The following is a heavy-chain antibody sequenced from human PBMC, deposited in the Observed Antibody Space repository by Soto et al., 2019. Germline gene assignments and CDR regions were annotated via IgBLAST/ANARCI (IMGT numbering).Heavy chain of an antibody. CDR2: INHSGST. V-gene: IGHV4-34*01. J-gene: IGHJ6*02. Sequence: PSETLSLTCAVYGGSFSGYYWSWIRQAPGKGLEWLGEINHSGSTKYNPSLKSRVTISVDRSKNQFSLKLNSVTAADTAVYYCARVSGIYHYGMDVWGQGTTVTVSS. D-gene: IGHD3-10*01. CDR3: ARVSGIYHYGMDV. CDR1: GGSFSGYY.